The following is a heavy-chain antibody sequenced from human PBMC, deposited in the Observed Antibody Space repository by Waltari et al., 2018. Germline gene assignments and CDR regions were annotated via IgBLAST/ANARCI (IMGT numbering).Heavy chain of an antibody. CDR1: GFSLPTSGVA. Sequence: QITLKESGPTLVKPTQTLTLTCAFSGFSLPTSGVAVVWIRQPPGKALEWLALIYGNDDKRYSPSLKTRLTITRDTSKNQVVLTMTNMDPVDTATYYCAHRVLWRFDSWGQGTLVTVSS. J-gene: IGHJ5*01. CDR3: AHRVLWRFDS. CDR2: IYGNDDK. V-gene: IGHV2-5*01. D-gene: IGHD2-21*01.